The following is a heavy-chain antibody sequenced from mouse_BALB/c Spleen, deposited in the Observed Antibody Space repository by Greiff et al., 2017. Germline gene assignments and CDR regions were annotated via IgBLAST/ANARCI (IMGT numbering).Heavy chain of an antibody. Sequence: LQQSGAELVKPGASVKMSCKASGYTFTSYNMHWVKQTPGQGLEWIGAIYPGNGDTSYNQKFKGKATLTADKSSSTAYMQLSSLTSEDSAVYYCASYRYDYYAMDYWGQGTSVTVSS. CDR1: GYTFTSYN. D-gene: IGHD2-14*01. CDR3: ASYRYDYYAMDY. V-gene: IGHV1-12*01. J-gene: IGHJ4*01. CDR2: IYPGNGDT.